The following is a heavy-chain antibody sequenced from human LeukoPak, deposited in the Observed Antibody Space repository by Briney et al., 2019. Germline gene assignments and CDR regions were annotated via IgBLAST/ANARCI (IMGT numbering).Heavy chain of an antibody. CDR2: ISAYNGNT. CDR3: ARDGAAAGDSYYYYGMDV. Sequence: ASVKVSFKASGYTFTSYGISWVRQAPGQGLEWMGWISAYNGNTNYAQKLQGRVTMTTDTSTSTAYMERRSLRSDDTAVYYCARDGAAAGDSYYYYGMDVWGQGTTVTVSS. V-gene: IGHV1-18*01. D-gene: IGHD6-13*01. J-gene: IGHJ6*02. CDR1: GYTFTSYG.